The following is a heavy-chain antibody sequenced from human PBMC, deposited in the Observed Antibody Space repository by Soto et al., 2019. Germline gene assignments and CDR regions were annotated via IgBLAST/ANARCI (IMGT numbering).Heavy chain of an antibody. V-gene: IGHV1-46*03. CDR2: INPSGGST. Sequence: QVQLVQSGAEVKKPGASVKVSCKASGYTFTSYYMHWVRQAPGQGLEWMGIINPSGGSTSYAKKFQGRVTMTRDTSTSTVYMELSSLRSEDTAVYSCARGSLISRYYDFWSGYEGFDYWGQGTLVTVSS. J-gene: IGHJ4*02. CDR3: ARGSLISRYYDFWSGYEGFDY. D-gene: IGHD3-3*01. CDR1: GYTFTSYY.